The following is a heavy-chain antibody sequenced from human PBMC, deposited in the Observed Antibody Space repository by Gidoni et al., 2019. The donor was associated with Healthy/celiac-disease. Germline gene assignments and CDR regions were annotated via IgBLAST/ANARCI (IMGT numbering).Heavy chain of an antibody. CDR2: ISWNSGSI. D-gene: IGHD6-6*01. V-gene: IGHV3-9*01. Sequence: EVQLVESGGGLVQPGGSLRLSCRASGFTFDDYAMPGARQAPGKGLEWVSGISWNSGSIGYADSVKGRFTISRDNAKNSLYLQMNSLRAEDTALYYCAKDMGADSSSPLDYYYYYGMDVWGQGTTVTVSS. CDR3: AKDMGADSSSPLDYYYYYGMDV. CDR1: GFTFDDYA. J-gene: IGHJ6*02.